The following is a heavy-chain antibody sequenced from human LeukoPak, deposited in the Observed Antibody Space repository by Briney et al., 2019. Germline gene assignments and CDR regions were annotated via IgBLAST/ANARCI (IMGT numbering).Heavy chain of an antibody. Sequence: GRSLRLSCAASGFTFSSYAMHWVRQAPGKGLEWVAVISYDGSNKYYADSVKGRFTISRDNYKNTLYLQMNSLRAEDTAVYYCARGSVTTFYYYGMDLWGKGTTVTVSS. D-gene: IGHD4-11*01. V-gene: IGHV3-30*04. CDR3: ARGSVTTFYYYGMDL. J-gene: IGHJ6*04. CDR2: ISYDGSNK. CDR1: GFTFSSYA.